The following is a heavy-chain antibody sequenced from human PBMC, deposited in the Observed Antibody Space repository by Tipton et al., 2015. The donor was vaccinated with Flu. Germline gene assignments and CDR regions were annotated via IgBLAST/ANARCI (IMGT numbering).Heavy chain of an antibody. D-gene: IGHD3-3*02. V-gene: IGHV4-34*01. CDR1: GGSFSGYY. CDR3: ARDAFFRVAQGYFDV. Sequence: TLSLTCAVYGGSFSGYYWSWIRQSPGKGLQWIGQVGHDGSTTDNPSLRGRVSISIDRSKNQFSLKLTSVTAADTAVYYCARDAFFRVAQGYFDVWGRGSLVTVPS. CDR2: VGHDGST. J-gene: IGHJ2*01.